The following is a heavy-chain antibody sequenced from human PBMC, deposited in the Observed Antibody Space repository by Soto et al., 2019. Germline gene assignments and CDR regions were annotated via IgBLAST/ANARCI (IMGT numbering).Heavy chain of an antibody. J-gene: IGHJ2*01. CDR2: TYYSGST. CDR3: ARRGSYRYWYFNL. V-gene: IGHV4-61*08. D-gene: IGHD1-26*01. CDR1: GGSISSGDYY. Sequence: PSETLSLTCTVSGGSISSGDYYWSWIRQPPGKGLEWIGYTYYSGSTNYNPSLKSRVTISVDTSKNQFSLKLSSVTAADTAVYYCARRGSYRYWYFNLWGRGTLVTVSS.